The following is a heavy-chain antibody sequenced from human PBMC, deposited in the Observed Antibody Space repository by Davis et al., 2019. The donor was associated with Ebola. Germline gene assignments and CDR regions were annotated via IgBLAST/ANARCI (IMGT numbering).Heavy chain of an antibody. CDR2: IYPNDFDT. Sequence: GGSLRLSCKASGYNFSRFWIGWVRQLPETGLEWMGIIYPNDFDTRYSPSFQGQVTISVDKSINTAYLQWPSLKASDSAIYYCARLHASGNSHYYFYYYAMDVWGKGTTVTVSS. CDR1: GYNFSRFW. V-gene: IGHV5-51*01. D-gene: IGHD3-10*01. J-gene: IGHJ6*04. CDR3: ARLHASGNSHYYFYYYAMDV.